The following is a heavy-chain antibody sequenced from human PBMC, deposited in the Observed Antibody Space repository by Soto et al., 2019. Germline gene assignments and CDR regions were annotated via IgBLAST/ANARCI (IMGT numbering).Heavy chain of an antibody. V-gene: IGHV4-39*01. J-gene: IGHJ4*02. CDR1: GGSISSSSYY. CDR3: ARHPLAAAGTAIDY. Sequence: SETLSLTCTVSGGSISSSSYYWGWIRQPPGKGLEWIGGIYYSGSTYYNPSLKSRVTISVDTSKNQFSLKLSSVTAADTAVYYCARHPLAAAGTAIDYWGQGTLVTVSS. CDR2: IYYSGST. D-gene: IGHD6-13*01.